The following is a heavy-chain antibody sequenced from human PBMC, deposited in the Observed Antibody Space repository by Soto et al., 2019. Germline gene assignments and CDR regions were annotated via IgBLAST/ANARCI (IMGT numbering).Heavy chain of an antibody. J-gene: IGHJ5*02. Sequence: QVQLQESGPGLVKPSETLSLTCTVSGGSIRSYYWSWIRQPPGKGLEWIGSIYYSGSTNYKPSLKSRVTLSADTSKNQFALKLNSVTAADTAVYYCARQGGWFDPWGQGTLVTVSS. CDR3: ARQGGWFDP. D-gene: IGHD1-26*01. CDR2: IYYSGST. CDR1: GGSIRSYY. V-gene: IGHV4-59*08.